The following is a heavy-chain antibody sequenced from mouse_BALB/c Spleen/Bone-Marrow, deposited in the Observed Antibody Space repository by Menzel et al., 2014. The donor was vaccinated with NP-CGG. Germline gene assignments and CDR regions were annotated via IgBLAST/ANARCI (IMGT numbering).Heavy chain of an antibody. CDR1: GYTFRSYW. V-gene: IGHV1-9*01. Sequence: VKLMESGAELMKPGASVRISCKATGYTFRSYWIEWVKQRPGHGLEWIGEILPGSGSTNHNEKFKGKATFTADTSSNTAYLQLSSLTSEDSAVYCCAFNSYWFFDVWGAGTTVTVSS. CDR2: ILPGSGST. J-gene: IGHJ1*01. CDR3: AFNSYWFFDV.